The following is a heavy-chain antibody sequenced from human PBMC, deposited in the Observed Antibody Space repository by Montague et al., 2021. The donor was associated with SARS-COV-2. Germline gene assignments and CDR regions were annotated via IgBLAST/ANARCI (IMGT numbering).Heavy chain of an antibody. V-gene: IGHV4-39*07. CDR2: IYYSGST. CDR1: GGSISSSSYC. Sequence: SETLSLTCTVSGGSISSSSYCWGWIRQPPGKGLEWIGSIYYSGSTYYNPSLKSRVTISVDTSKNQFSLKLGSVTAADTAVYYCARDSAPSITIFGVVIRQQNPRYYYYGMDVWGQGTTVTVSS. J-gene: IGHJ6*02. CDR3: ARDSAPSITIFGVVIRQQNPRYYYYGMDV. D-gene: IGHD3-3*01.